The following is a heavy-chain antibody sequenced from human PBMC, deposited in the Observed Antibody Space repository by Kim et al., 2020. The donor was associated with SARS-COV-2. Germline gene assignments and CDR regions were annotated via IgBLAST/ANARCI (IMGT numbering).Heavy chain of an antibody. CDR1: GYTFTGYY. V-gene: IGHV1-2*06. Sequence: ASVKVSCKASGYTFTGYYMHWVRQAPGQGLEWMGRINPNSGGTNYAQKFQGRVTMTRDTSISTAYLELSRLRSDDTAVYYCARDRNTIFGVVFIPDRYAMNVGGQGTTVNVSS. CDR3: ARDRNTIFGVVFIPDRYAMNV. CDR2: INPNSGGT. J-gene: IGHJ6*02. D-gene: IGHD3-3*01.